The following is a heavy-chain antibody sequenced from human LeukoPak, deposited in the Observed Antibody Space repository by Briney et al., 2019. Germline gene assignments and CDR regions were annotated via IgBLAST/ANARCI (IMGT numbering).Heavy chain of an antibody. D-gene: IGHD3-10*01. CDR2: ISSSGGST. Sequence: PGGSLRLSCAASGFTFSSYGMSWVRQAPGKGLEWVSAISSSGGSTYYADSVKGRFTISRDNSKNTLYLQMNSLRAEDTAVYYCAKSAGYYYGSGPWGYWGQGTLVTVSS. J-gene: IGHJ4*02. CDR1: GFTFSSYG. CDR3: AKSAGYYYGSGPWGY. V-gene: IGHV3-23*01.